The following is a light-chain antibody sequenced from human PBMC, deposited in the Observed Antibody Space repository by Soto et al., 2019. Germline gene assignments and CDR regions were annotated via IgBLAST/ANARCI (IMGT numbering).Light chain of an antibody. CDR1: QSVSSY. CDR3: QQRYNWPPIT. J-gene: IGKJ5*01. Sequence: EVVLTQSPATLSLSPGERATLSCRTSQSVSSYLSWYQQKPGQAPRLLIYDASNRAAGVPARFSGSGSGTDFTLTISSLEPEDFAVYYCQQRYNWPPITFGQGTRLEI. V-gene: IGKV3-11*01. CDR2: DAS.